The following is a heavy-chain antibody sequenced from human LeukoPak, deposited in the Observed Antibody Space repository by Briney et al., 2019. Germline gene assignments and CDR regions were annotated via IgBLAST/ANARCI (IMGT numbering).Heavy chain of an antibody. CDR1: GFTFSSYG. CDR2: ISGTGST. V-gene: IGHV3-23*01. J-gene: IGHJ4*02. D-gene: IGHD5-18*01. Sequence: GGSLRLSCAGPGFTFSSYGMSWVRQAPGKGLEWVSSISGTGSTYYADSVKGRFTITRDNSKNTLDLQMKSLGAEDTAVYYCAKDSWIQPNLPDYWGQGTLVTVSS. CDR3: AKDSWIQPNLPDY.